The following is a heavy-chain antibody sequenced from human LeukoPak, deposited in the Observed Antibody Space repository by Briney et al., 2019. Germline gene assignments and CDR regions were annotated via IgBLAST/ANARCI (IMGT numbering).Heavy chain of an antibody. Sequence: SETLSLTCTVSGGSISSSSYYWGWIRQPPGKGLEWIGSIYHSGSTYYNPSLKSRVTISVDTSKNQFSLKLSSVTAADTAVYYCAKDRGGGSMDVWGKGTTVTVSS. CDR2: IYHSGST. CDR1: GGSISSSSYY. V-gene: IGHV4-39*07. J-gene: IGHJ6*03. CDR3: AKDRGGGSMDV. D-gene: IGHD2-15*01.